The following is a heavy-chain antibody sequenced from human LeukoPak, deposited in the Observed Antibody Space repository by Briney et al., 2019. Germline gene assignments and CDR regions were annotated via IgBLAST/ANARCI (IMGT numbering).Heavy chain of an antibody. J-gene: IGHJ6*03. Sequence: PGGSLRLSCAASGFTVSSNYMTWVRQAPGKGLEWVSVISSGNGTSYAGSVKGRFTISRDNSKNTLYLQTNSLRAEDTAVYYCAKDREVCITGTTCYYYMDVWGKGTTVTVSS. CDR3: AKDREVCITGTTCYYYMDV. CDR2: ISSGNGT. D-gene: IGHD1-7*01. V-gene: IGHV3-53*01. CDR1: GFTVSSNY.